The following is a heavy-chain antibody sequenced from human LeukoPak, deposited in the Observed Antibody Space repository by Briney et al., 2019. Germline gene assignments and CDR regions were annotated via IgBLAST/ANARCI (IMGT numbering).Heavy chain of an antibody. CDR3: ARESLGDSSGYYHDY. CDR2: IIPILGIA. V-gene: IGHV1-69*10. Sequence: ASVKVSCKASGGTFSSYAISWVRQAPGQGREWMGGIIPILGIANYAQKFQGRVTITADKSTSTAYMELSSLRSEDTAVYYCARESLGDSSGYYHDYWGQGTLVTVSS. D-gene: IGHD3-22*01. CDR1: GGTFSSYA. J-gene: IGHJ4*02.